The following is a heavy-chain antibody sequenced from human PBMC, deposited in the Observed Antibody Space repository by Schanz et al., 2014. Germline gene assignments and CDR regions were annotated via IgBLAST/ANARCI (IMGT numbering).Heavy chain of an antibody. CDR3: AKARRKSNCSGGRCFHYSYYGMDV. Sequence: EVQLVESGGGLVKPGGSLRLSCAASGFTFSSYSMNWVRQAPGKGLEWVSSISSSSSYIYYADSVKGRFTISRDNAKNSLYLQMNSLRAEDTAVYYCAKARRKSNCSGGRCFHYSYYGMDVWGQGTTVIVSS. D-gene: IGHD2-15*01. V-gene: IGHV3-21*01. CDR2: ISSSSSYI. CDR1: GFTFSSYS. J-gene: IGHJ6*02.